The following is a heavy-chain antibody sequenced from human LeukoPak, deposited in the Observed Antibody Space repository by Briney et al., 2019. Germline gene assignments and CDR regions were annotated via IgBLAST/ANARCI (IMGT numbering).Heavy chain of an antibody. D-gene: IGHD5/OR15-5a*01. CDR3: ARSSTIQSGRYYYGMDV. V-gene: IGHV1-8*01. J-gene: IGHJ6*02. CDR2: MNPNSGNT. Sequence: ASVKVSCKASGYTFTSYDINWVRQATGQGLEWMGWMNPNSGNTGYAQKFQGRVTMTRNTSISTAYMELRSLRSDDTAVYYCARSSTIQSGRYYYGMDVWGQGTTVTVSS. CDR1: GYTFTSYD.